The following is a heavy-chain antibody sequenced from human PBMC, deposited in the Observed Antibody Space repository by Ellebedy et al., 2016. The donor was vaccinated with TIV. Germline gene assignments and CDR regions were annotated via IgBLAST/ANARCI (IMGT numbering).Heavy chain of an antibody. D-gene: IGHD3-3*01. CDR2: INPSGGST. J-gene: IGHJ3*02. Sequence: ASVKVSCXASGYTFTSYYMHWVRQAPGQGLEWMGIINPSGGSTSYAQKFQGRVTMTRDTSTSTVYMELSSLRSEDTAVYYCARDLGYDFWTNDAFDIWGQGTMVTVSS. CDR3: ARDLGYDFWTNDAFDI. V-gene: IGHV1-46*01. CDR1: GYTFTSYY.